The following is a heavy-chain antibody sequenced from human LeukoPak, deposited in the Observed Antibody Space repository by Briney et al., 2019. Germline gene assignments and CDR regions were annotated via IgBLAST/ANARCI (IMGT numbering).Heavy chain of an antibody. J-gene: IGHJ3*02. CDR2: IYHSGST. CDR1: GGSISSSSYY. CDR3: ARGSYNYYDSSGRAFDI. V-gene: IGHV4-39*07. Sequence: PSETLSLTCTVSGGSISSSSYYWGWIRQPPGKGLEWIGSIYHSGSTYYNPSLKSRVTISVDTSKNQFSLKLSSVTAADTVVYYCARGSYNYYDSSGRAFDIWGQGTMVTVSS. D-gene: IGHD3-22*01.